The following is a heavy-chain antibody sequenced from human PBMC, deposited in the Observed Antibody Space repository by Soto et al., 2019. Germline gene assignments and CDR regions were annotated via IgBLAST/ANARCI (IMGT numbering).Heavy chain of an antibody. Sequence: GGSLRLSCAASGFTFSSYSMHWVRQAPGKGLEWVSAISASGASTYYADSVKGRFTISRDNSKNTLYLEMKTLRAEDTAVYYCARGGGGGLFEHWGQGVLVTVSS. CDR3: ARGGGGGLFEH. D-gene: IGHD2-21*01. CDR1: GFTFSSYS. CDR2: ISASGAST. J-gene: IGHJ4*02. V-gene: IGHV3-23*01.